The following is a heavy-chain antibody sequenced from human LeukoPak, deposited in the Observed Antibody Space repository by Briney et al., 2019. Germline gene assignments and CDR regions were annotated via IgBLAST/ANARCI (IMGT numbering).Heavy chain of an antibody. CDR3: AREPTYSSSWYTTCDF. CDR2: ISSSGSTI. J-gene: IGHJ4*02. D-gene: IGHD6-13*01. CDR1: GFTFSSYS. V-gene: IGHV3-48*04. Sequence: GGSLRLSCAASGFTFSSYSMNWVRQAPGKGLEWVSYISSSGSTIYYADSVKGRFTVSRDNAKNSLYLQMNSLRAEDTAVYYCAREPTYSSSWYTTCDFRGQGTLVTVSS.